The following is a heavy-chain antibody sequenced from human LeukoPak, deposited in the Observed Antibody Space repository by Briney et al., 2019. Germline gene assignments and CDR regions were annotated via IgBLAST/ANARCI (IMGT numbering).Heavy chain of an antibody. Sequence: GGSLRLSCSVSTFTVASNYMSWVRRTPGKGLVWVSDIYQGGSTYYSDSVKGRFTISRDISKNTLHLQMNNLSVDDTAVYYCARVRDVYNHVFENWGQGTLVTVS. CDR2: IYQGGST. V-gene: IGHV3-53*01. CDR1: TFTVASNY. D-gene: IGHD5-24*01. CDR3: ARVRDVYNHVFEN. J-gene: IGHJ4*02.